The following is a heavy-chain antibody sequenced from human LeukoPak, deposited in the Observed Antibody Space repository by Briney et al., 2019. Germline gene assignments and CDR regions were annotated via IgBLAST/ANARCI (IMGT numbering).Heavy chain of an antibody. Sequence: TGRSLRLSCEGSGFTFSSFGIHWVRQAPGKGLEWVAVIWYDGSNKYYADSVKGRFTISRDNSKNTVSLQMNSLRAEDTAVYYCARVRGPGGFDYWGQGTLVTVSS. J-gene: IGHJ4*02. CDR3: ARVRGPGGFDY. CDR1: GFTFSSFG. V-gene: IGHV3-33*01. CDR2: IWYDGSNK. D-gene: IGHD3-10*01.